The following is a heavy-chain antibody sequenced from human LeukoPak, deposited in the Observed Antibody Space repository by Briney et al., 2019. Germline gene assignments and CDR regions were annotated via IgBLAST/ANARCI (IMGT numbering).Heavy chain of an antibody. V-gene: IGHV1-2*06. CDR1: GYTFTGYY. CDR2: INPNSGGT. D-gene: IGHD6-13*01. J-gene: IGHJ3*02. CDR3: ARPVMQGAAAGNHDAFDI. Sequence: ASVKVSCKTSGYTFTGYYMHWVRQAPGQGLEWMGRINPNSGGTNYAQKFQGRVTMTRDTSITTAYMELSSLRSDDTAVYYCARPVMQGAAAGNHDAFDIWGQGTMVTVSS.